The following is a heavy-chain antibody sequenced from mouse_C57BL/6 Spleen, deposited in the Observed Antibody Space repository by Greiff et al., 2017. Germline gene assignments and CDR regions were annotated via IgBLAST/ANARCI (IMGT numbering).Heavy chain of an antibody. Sequence: VQLQQSGPGLVQPSQSLSITCTVSGFSLTSYGVHWVRQSPGKGLEWLGVIWRGGSTDYNAAFMSRLSITKANSKSQVFFKMNRLQADYTAIYYCAKVRDYSNYYAMDYWGQGTSVTVSS. D-gene: IGHD2-5*01. CDR2: IWRGGST. CDR3: AKVRDYSNYYAMDY. J-gene: IGHJ4*01. V-gene: IGHV2-5*01. CDR1: GFSLTSYG.